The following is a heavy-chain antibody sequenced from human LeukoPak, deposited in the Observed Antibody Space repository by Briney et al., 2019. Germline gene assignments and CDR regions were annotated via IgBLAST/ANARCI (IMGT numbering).Heavy chain of an antibody. J-gene: IGHJ4*02. CDR3: AHLAARRRPSDPSFDY. Sequence: GRSLRLSCAASGFTFSSYGMHWVRQAPGKGLEWVAVISYDGSNKYYADSVKGRFTISRDNSKNTLYLQMNSLRAEDTAVYYCAHLAARRRPSDPSFDYWGQGTLVTVSS. V-gene: IGHV3-30*03. CDR1: GFTFSSYG. D-gene: IGHD6-13*01. CDR2: ISYDGSNK.